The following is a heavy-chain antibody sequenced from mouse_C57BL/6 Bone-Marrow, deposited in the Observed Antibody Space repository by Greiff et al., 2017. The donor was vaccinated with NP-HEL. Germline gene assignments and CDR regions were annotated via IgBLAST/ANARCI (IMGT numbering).Heavy chain of an antibody. CDR2: ISSGSSTI. J-gene: IGHJ3*01. CDR3: ARRNWDWFAY. D-gene: IGHD4-1*01. Sequence: EVKVVESGGGLVKPGGSLKLSCAASGFTFSDYGMHWVRQAPEKGLEWVAYISSGSSTIYYADTVKGRFTISRDNAKNTLFLQMTSLRSEDTAMYYCARRNWDWFAYWGQGTLVTVSA. V-gene: IGHV5-17*01. CDR1: GFTFSDYG.